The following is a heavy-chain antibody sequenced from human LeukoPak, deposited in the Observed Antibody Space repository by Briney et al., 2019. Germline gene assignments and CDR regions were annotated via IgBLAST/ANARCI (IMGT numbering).Heavy chain of an antibody. Sequence: SVTVSCKASGGTFTSYAISWVRQAPGQGLEWMGGIIPIFGTANYAQKFQGRVTITADKSTSTAYMELSSLRSEDMAVYYCAREEDCSGGSCYWSYNWFDPWGQGTLVTVSS. V-gene: IGHV1-69*06. J-gene: IGHJ5*02. CDR1: GGTFTSYA. CDR2: IIPIFGTA. D-gene: IGHD2-15*01. CDR3: AREEDCSGGSCYWSYNWFDP.